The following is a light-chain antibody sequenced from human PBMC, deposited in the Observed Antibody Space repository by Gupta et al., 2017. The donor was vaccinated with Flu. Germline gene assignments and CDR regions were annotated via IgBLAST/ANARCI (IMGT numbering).Light chain of an antibody. J-gene: IGKJ5*01. V-gene: IGKV3-11*01. Sequence: EVVLTQSPATLSLSPGQRVTLSCRASQSVIDNIAWYQQKPGQSPTLLIYDASTRATGIPARCSGSGSGTDFTLTINALEPEDFAVYYCQQRGVWPPITFGQGTRLDIK. CDR2: DAS. CDR1: QSVIDN. CDR3: QQRGVWPPIT.